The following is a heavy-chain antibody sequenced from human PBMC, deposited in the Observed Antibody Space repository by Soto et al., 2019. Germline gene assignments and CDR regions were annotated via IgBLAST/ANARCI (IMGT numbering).Heavy chain of an antibody. CDR3: ASVAGHGSGSRYFDN. Sequence: QVLLVQSGTEVTKPGASVTVSCKTSGYTFFAFGLSWVRQVPGQGLEWLGWSVPGSGNTVYARNFQDRFTVTTDRSTNTSYMQLRSLTADDTDLYYCASVAGHGSGSRYFDNWGQGTLVTVSS. J-gene: IGHJ4*02. CDR1: GYTFFAFG. D-gene: IGHD3-10*01. V-gene: IGHV1-18*01. CDR2: SVPGSGNT.